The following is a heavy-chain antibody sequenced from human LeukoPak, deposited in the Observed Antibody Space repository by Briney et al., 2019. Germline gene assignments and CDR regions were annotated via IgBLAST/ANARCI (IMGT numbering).Heavy chain of an antibody. CDR3: ATASRYCSSTSCRDY. D-gene: IGHD2-2*01. Sequence: PGVSLRLSCAASGFTFSSYWMHWVRQAPGKGLVWVSRINSDGSSTSYADSVKGRFTISRDNAKNTLYLQMNSLRAEDTAVYYCATASRYCSSTSCRDYWGQGTLVTVSS. J-gene: IGHJ4*02. CDR2: INSDGSST. V-gene: IGHV3-74*01. CDR1: GFTFSSYW.